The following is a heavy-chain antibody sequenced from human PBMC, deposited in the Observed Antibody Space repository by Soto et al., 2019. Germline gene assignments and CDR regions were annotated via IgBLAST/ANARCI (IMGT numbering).Heavy chain of an antibody. Sequence: GGSLRLSCAASGFTFSSYAMSWVRQAPGKGLEWVSAISGSGGSTYYADSVKGRFTISRDNSKNTLYLQMNSLRAEDTAVYYCAKGEVAGPYYYGMDVWGQGTTVTVSS. J-gene: IGHJ6*02. CDR1: GFTFSSYA. V-gene: IGHV3-23*01. CDR3: AKGEVAGPYYYGMDV. CDR2: ISGSGGST. D-gene: IGHD6-19*01.